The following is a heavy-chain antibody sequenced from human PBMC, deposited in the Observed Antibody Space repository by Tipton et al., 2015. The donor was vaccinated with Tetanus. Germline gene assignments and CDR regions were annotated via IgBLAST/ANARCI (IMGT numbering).Heavy chain of an antibody. CDR1: GGSISSGGYY. J-gene: IGHJ4*02. Sequence: TLSLTCTVSGGSISSGGYYWSWIRQHPGKGLEWIGGIYYSGSTYYNPSLKSRVTISVDTSKNQSSLKLNSVTAADTAVYYCARDQARGARGWNYFDYWGQGTLVTVSS. V-gene: IGHV4-31*03. CDR2: IYYSGST. CDR3: ARDQARGARGWNYFDY. D-gene: IGHD1-26*01.